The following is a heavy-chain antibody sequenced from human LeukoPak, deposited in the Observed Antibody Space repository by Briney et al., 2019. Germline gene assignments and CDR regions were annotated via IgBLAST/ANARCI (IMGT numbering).Heavy chain of an antibody. CDR3: ARVEGGRWYGY. V-gene: IGHV3-21*01. CDR2: ISSSSSYI. D-gene: IGHD4-23*01. CDR1: GFTFRNYA. J-gene: IGHJ4*02. Sequence: PGGSLRLSCAASGFTFRNYAVVWVRQAPGKGLEWVSSISSSSSYIYYADSVKGRFTISRDNAKNSLYLQMNSLRAEDTAVYYCARVEGGRWYGYWGQGTLVTVSS.